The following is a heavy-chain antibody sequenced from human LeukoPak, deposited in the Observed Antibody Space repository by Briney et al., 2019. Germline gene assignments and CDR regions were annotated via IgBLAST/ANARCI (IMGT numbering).Heavy chain of an antibody. CDR2: ISYDGSNK. J-gene: IGHJ4*02. Sequence: GGSLRLSCAASGFTFSSYAMHWVRQAPGKGLEWVAVISYDGSNKYYADSVKGRFTISRDNSKNTLYLQMNSLRAEDTAVCYCATLRTIFHSSSWSFLDYWGQGTLVTVSS. CDR3: ATLRTIFHSSSWSFLDY. D-gene: IGHD6-13*01. V-gene: IGHV3-30*04. CDR1: GFTFSSYA.